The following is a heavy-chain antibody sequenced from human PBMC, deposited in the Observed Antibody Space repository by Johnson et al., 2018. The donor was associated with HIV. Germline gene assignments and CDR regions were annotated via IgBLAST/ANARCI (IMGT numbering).Heavy chain of an antibody. Sequence: QVQLVESGGGVVQPGRSLRLSCAAFGFTFSNYGVHWVRQAPGKGLEWVAVISYDGSNKYYTDSLKGRFTISRDNAKNSLYLQMNSLRAEDTAVYYCAREATGTTNAFYMWGQGTMVTVSS. CDR3: AREATGTTNAFYM. V-gene: IGHV3-30*03. CDR2: ISYDGSNK. CDR1: GFTFSNYG. J-gene: IGHJ3*02. D-gene: IGHD1-7*01.